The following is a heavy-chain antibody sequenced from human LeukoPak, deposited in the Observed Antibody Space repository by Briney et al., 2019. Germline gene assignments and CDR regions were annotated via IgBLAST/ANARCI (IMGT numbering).Heavy chain of an antibody. CDR2: ISWNSGSI. V-gene: IGHV3-9*01. J-gene: IGHJ4*02. D-gene: IGHD1-26*01. CDR3: TSKGGALNYFDY. CDR1: GFTFDDYA. Sequence: PGGSLRLSCAASGFTFDDYAMHWVRQAPGKGLEWVSGISWNSGSIGYADSVKGRFTISRDNAKNSLYLQMNSLRAEDTAVYYCTSKGGALNYFDYWGQGTLVTVSS.